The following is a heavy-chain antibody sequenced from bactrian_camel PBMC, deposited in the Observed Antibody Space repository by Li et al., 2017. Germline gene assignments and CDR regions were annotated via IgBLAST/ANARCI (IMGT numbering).Heavy chain of an antibody. CDR3: AATLRPMTHDDYLRADWEYNY. V-gene: IGHV3S10*01. Sequence: DVQLVESGGGSVQAGGSLRLSCAASGYTYSSYCMGWFRQAPGKEREGVASFDSDGSIMYANSVKDRFTISIDNAKNTLYRKMNSLKFEDTAMYYCAATLRPMTHDDYLRADWEYNYWGQGTQVTVS. CDR2: FDSDGSI. CDR1: GYTYSSYC. J-gene: IGHJ4*01. D-gene: IGHD4*01.